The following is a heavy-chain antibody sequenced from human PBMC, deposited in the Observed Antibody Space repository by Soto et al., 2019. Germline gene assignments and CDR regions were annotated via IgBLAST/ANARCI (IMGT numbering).Heavy chain of an antibody. CDR2: IGTAGDT. Sequence: EVQLVESGGGLVQPGGSLRLSCAASAFSFSDSDMHWVRQATGNGLEWVSAIGTAGDTYYRGSVRGRFTISRENASNSLCLQMDTLRAEDTAVYYWARGLTTYSGFYFDYWGQGTLVTVSS. D-gene: IGHD5-12*01. CDR1: AFSFSDSD. J-gene: IGHJ4*02. V-gene: IGHV3-13*01. CDR3: ARGLTTYSGFYFDY.